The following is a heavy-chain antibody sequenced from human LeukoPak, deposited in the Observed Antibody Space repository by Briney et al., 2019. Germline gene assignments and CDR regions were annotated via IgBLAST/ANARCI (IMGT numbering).Heavy chain of an antibody. V-gene: IGHV3-15*01. Sequence: GGSLRLSCAASGFTFSNAWMTWVRQAPGKGLEWVGHIKSKTVGGTLDYAAPVQGRFTISRDDSKNTLFLQMNSLKTEDTAVYYCTTGTWIQLWLADYWGQGTLVTVSS. CDR3: TTGTWIQLWLADY. CDR1: GFTFSNAW. J-gene: IGHJ4*02. D-gene: IGHD5-18*01. CDR2: IKSKTVGGTL.